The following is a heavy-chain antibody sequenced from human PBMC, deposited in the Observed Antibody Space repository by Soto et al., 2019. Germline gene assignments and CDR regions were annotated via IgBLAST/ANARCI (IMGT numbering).Heavy chain of an antibody. D-gene: IGHD4-17*01. CDR2: IWYDGSNK. V-gene: IGHV3-33*01. CDR1: GFTFSSYG. J-gene: IGHJ3*02. CDR3: ASDHQERPPYGANAFDI. Sequence: GGSLRLSCAASGFTFSSYGMHWVRQAPGKGLEWVAVIWYDGSNKYYADSVKGRFTISRDNSKNTLYLQMNSLRAEDTAVYYCASDHQERPPYGANAFDIWGQGTMVTVSS.